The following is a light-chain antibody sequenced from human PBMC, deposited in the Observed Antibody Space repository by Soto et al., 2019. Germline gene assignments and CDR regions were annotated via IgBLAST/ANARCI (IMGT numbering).Light chain of an antibody. J-gene: IGKJ4*01. CDR1: QSISSW. CDR3: QQASSFPLT. V-gene: IGKV1-12*01. CDR2: TAS. Sequence: DIQLTQSPASVSSSPGDRATISCRASQSISSWLAWYQQKPGKAPKLLIYTASSLPSGIPSRFSGSGSGTDFTLTISSLQPEDFAVYYCQQASSFPLTFGGGTKVEIK.